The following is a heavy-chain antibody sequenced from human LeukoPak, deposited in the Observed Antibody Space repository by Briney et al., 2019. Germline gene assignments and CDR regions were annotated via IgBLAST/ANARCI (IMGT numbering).Heavy chain of an antibody. D-gene: IGHD1-7*01. J-gene: IGHJ4*02. Sequence: PGGSLRLSCAASGFTFSSYSMNWVRQAPGKGLEWVSYISSSSSTIYYADSVKGRFTISRDNAKNSLYLQMNSLRAEDTAVYYCASHSSILNWNYVFDYWGQGTLVTVSS. V-gene: IGHV3-48*01. CDR2: ISSSSSTI. CDR3: ASHSSILNWNYVFDY. CDR1: GFTFSSYS.